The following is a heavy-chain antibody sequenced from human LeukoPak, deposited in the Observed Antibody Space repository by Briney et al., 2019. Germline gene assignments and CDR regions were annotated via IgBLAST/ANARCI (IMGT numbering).Heavy chain of an antibody. CDR2: IYYSGST. Sequence: SETLSLTCTVSGGSISSSSYYWGWIRQPPGKGLEWIGSIYYSGSTYYNPSLKSRVTISVDTSKNQFSLKLSSVTAADTAVYYCARNSRNLKLGSTPFDYWGQGTLVTVSS. V-gene: IGHV4-39*01. D-gene: IGHD1-14*01. J-gene: IGHJ4*02. CDR1: GGSISSSSYY. CDR3: ARNSRNLKLGSTPFDY.